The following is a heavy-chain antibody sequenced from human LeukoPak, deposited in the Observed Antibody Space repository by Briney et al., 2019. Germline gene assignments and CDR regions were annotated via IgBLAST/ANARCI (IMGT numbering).Heavy chain of an antibody. V-gene: IGHV3-30*02. CDR3: ANLARPLDY. CDR1: GFTFSTYG. CDR2: IRYDGSNE. J-gene: IGHJ4*02. Sequence: TGGSLRLSCAASGFTFSTYGMHWVRQAPGKGLEWVAFIRYDGSNEYLDSVKGRFTISRDNSKNTLYLQMNSLKPEDTAVYYCANLARPLDYWGQGALVTVSS. D-gene: IGHD6-6*01.